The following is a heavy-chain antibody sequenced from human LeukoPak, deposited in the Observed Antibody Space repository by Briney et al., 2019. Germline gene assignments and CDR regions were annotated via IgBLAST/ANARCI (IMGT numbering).Heavy chain of an antibody. D-gene: IGHD3-22*01. CDR1: GFAVNNRY. J-gene: IGHJ4*02. Sequence: GGSLRLSCAVSGFAVNNRYMSWVRQAPGGGLEWVSVLYSDGTTYYADFVKGRFTISRDNSKNILYLQMNSLRVEDSAVYYCARRHLGYSGDSWGQGTQVTVSS. V-gene: IGHV3-53*01. CDR2: LYSDGTT. CDR3: ARRHLGYSGDS.